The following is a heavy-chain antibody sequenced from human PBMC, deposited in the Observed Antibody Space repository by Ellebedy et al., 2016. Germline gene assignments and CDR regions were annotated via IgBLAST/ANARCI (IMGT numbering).Heavy chain of an antibody. CDR2: IYPEDSDT. Sequence: GESLKISCKTSGYRFTMYWIGWVRQMPGKGLEWMGIIYPEDSDTRYSPSFQGHVTISVDKTINTVYLQWSSLKASDTAMYYCATGTSVYYFDYWGQGTLVTVSS. CDR1: GYRFTMYW. V-gene: IGHV5-51*01. CDR3: ATGTSVYYFDY. D-gene: IGHD1-1*01. J-gene: IGHJ4*02.